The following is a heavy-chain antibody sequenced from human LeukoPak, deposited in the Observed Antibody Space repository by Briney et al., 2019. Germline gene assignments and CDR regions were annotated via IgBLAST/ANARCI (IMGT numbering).Heavy chain of an antibody. CDR3: ARMYSSSWPDYYYYGMDV. CDR1: GYTFTSYD. J-gene: IGHJ6*02. CDR2: MNPNSGNT. Sequence: ASVKVSCKASGYTFTSYDINWVRQATGQGLEWMGWMNPNSGNTGYAQKLQGRVTMTRNTSISTAYMELSSLRSEDTAVYYCARMYSSSWPDYYYYGMDVWGQGTTVTVSS. D-gene: IGHD6-13*01. V-gene: IGHV1-8*01.